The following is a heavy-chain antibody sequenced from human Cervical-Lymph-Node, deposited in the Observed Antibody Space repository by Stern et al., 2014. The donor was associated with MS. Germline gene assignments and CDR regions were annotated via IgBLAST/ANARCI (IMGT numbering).Heavy chain of an antibody. D-gene: IGHD1-26*01. Sequence: VQLVESGPGLVKPSETLSLTCTVSGGSISSFYWSWIRQPPGKGLEWIGYIHYSGSTNYNPSLKSRITISVDTSKNQFSLRLSSVTAADTAVYYCARGEGGYYYYYAIDVWGQGTTVTVSS. V-gene: IGHV4-59*01. CDR3: ARGEGGYYYYYAIDV. CDR2: IHYSGST. CDR1: GGSISSFY. J-gene: IGHJ6*02.